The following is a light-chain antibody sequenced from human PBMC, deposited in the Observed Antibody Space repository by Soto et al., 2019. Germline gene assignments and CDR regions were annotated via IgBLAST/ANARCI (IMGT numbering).Light chain of an antibody. CDR1: QSVSSSY. CDR3: QQYGSPPALT. J-gene: IGKJ4*01. CDR2: GAS. V-gene: IGKV3-20*01. Sequence: EIVLTQSPGTLSLSPGERATLSCRASQSVSSSYLAWYQQKPGQAPRLHIYGASSRATGIPDRFSGSGSGTDFTLTISRLEPEDFAVYYCQQYGSPPALTFGGGTKVEIK.